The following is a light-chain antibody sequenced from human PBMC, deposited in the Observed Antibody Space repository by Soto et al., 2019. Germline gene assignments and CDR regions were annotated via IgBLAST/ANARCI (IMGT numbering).Light chain of an antibody. V-gene: IGLV2-8*01. CDR2: EVT. Sequence: QSALTQPPSASGSPGQSVTISCTGTSSDVGGYDYVSWYQQHPGKAPKVMIYEVTKRPSGVPDRFSGSKSGNTASLTVSGLQADDEADYYCSSYAGNTNVLFGGGTKVTVL. CDR3: SSYAGNTNVL. J-gene: IGLJ2*01. CDR1: SSDVGGYDY.